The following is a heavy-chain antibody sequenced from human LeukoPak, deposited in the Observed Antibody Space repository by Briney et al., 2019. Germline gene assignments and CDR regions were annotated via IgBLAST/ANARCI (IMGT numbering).Heavy chain of an antibody. J-gene: IGHJ2*01. CDR2: IKQDGSEK. Sequence: GGSLRLSCAASGFTFSTYWMNWVHQAPGKGLEWVANIKQDGSEKYYVDSVKGRFTLSRDSAKNSLYLQMNSLRAEDTAVYYCARAEWSNWYFDLWGRGTLVTVSS. D-gene: IGHD3-3*01. CDR3: ARAEWSNWYFDL. V-gene: IGHV3-7*03. CDR1: GFTFSTYW.